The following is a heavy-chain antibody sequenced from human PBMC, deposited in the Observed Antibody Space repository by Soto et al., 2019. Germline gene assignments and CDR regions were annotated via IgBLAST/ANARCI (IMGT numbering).Heavy chain of an antibody. J-gene: IGHJ4*02. D-gene: IGHD3-22*01. V-gene: IGHV3-23*01. CDR1: GFTFSSYA. Sequence: EVQLLESGGGLVQPGGSLRLSCAASGFTFSSYAMSWVRQAPGKGLEWVSAISGSGGSTYYADSVKGRFTISRDNSKNTLDLQMNSLRAEDTAVYYCAKVPYDSSGYGSFDYWGQGTLVTVSS. CDR2: ISGSGGST. CDR3: AKVPYDSSGYGSFDY.